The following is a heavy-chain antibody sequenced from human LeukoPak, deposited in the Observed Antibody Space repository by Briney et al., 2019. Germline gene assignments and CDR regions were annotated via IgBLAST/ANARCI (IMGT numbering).Heavy chain of an antibody. V-gene: IGHV1-2*02. Sequence: ASVKVSCNASGYTFTGYYVHWVRQAPGQGLEWMGWINPNSGGTNYAQKFQGRVTMTRDTSISTAYMELSRLRSDDTAVYYCARDLAPGTGWFDPWGQGTLVTVSS. CDR1: GYTFTGYY. D-gene: IGHD6-13*01. CDR2: INPNSGGT. J-gene: IGHJ5*02. CDR3: ARDLAPGTGWFDP.